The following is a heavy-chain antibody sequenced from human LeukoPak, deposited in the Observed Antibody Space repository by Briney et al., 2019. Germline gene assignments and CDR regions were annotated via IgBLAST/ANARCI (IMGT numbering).Heavy chain of an antibody. CDR2: IWYDGSNK. D-gene: IGHD6-19*01. CDR1: GFTFSSYG. CDR3: ARDVGSGWYYYYGMDV. Sequence: GGSLRLSCAASGFTFSSYGMHWVRQAPDKGLEGVADIWYDGSNKYYADSVKGRFTISRDNSKNTLYLQMNSLRAEDTAVYYCARDVGSGWYYYYGMDVWGQGTTVTVSS. J-gene: IGHJ6*02. V-gene: IGHV3-33*01.